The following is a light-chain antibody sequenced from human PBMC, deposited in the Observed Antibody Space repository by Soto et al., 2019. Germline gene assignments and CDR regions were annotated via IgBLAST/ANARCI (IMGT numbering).Light chain of an antibody. Sequence: QSVLTQPASVSGSPGQSITISCTGTSSDVGGYNYVCWYQQHPGKAPKLMIYEVSNRPSGVSNRFSGSKSGNTASLTISGLQAEDEADYYCSSYTSSGTLGVFGGGTKVTVL. J-gene: IGLJ3*02. CDR3: SSYTSSGTLGV. V-gene: IGLV2-14*01. CDR2: EVS. CDR1: SSDVGGYNY.